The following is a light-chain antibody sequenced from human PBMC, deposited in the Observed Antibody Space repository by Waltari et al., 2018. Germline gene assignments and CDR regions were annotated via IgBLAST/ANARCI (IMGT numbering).Light chain of an antibody. CDR2: EAS. CDR1: QGITND. Sequence: DIQMNQSPSSLSASKGDRVTITCRASQGITNDLAWYQQKPGDAPKLLIYEASRLQSGVPSRFSGSGSGTDFTLTISSLQSEDFATYYCQHYYRTPRTFGQGTKVEIK. CDR3: QHYYRTPRT. V-gene: IGKV1-NL1*01. J-gene: IGKJ1*01.